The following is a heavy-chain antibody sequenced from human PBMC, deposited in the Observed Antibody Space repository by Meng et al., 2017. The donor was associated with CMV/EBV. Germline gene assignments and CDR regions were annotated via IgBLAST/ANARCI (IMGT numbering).Heavy chain of an antibody. D-gene: IGHD6-13*01. J-gene: IGHJ4*02. Sequence: GESLKISCAASGFTFSGCAMHWVRQAPGKGLEWVGRIRSKANSYATAYAASVKGKITISRDDSKNTAYLQMNSLKTEDTAVYYCRAEAAAGTDIDYWGQGTLVTVSS. CDR2: IRSKANSYAT. V-gene: IGHV3-73*01. CDR1: GFTFSGCA. CDR3: RAEAAAGTDIDY.